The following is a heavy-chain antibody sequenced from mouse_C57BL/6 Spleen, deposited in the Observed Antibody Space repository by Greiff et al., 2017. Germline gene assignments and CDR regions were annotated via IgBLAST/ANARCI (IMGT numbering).Heavy chain of an antibody. CDR3: ARSGSNYVGGNAMDY. Sequence: EVKLMESGPELVKPGASVKMSCKASGYTFTDYNMHWVKQSPGKSLEWIGYINPNNGGTSYNQKFKGTATLTVNKSSNTAYMELRSLTSEESAVYYLARSGSNYVGGNAMDYWGQGTSVTVSS. V-gene: IGHV1-22*01. CDR2: INPNNGGT. J-gene: IGHJ4*01. D-gene: IGHD2-5*01. CDR1: GYTFTDYN.